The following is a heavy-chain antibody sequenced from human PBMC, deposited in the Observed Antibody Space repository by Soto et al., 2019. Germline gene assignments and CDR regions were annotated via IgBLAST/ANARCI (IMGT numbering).Heavy chain of an antibody. V-gene: IGHV3-48*02. CDR3: ARDTYYYDSSGYYYYFDY. J-gene: IGHJ4*02. D-gene: IGHD3-22*01. CDR1: GFTFSSYS. CDR2: ISSSSSTI. Sequence: GGSLRLSCAASGFTFSSYSMNWVRQAPGKGLEWVSYISSSSSTIYYADSVKGRFTISRDNAKNSLYLQMNSLRDEDTAVYYGARDTYYYDSSGYYYYFDYWGQGTLVPVSS.